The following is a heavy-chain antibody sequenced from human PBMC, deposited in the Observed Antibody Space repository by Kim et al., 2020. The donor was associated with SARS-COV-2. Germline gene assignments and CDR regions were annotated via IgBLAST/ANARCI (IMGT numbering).Heavy chain of an antibody. CDR3: AGRIVVVPAATESTYAFDI. V-gene: IGHV4-39*01. Sequence: SETLSLTCTVSGGSISSSSYYWGWIRQPPGKGLEWIGSIYYSGSTYYNPSLKSRVTISVDTSKNQFSLKLSSVTAAATAVYYCAGRIVVVPAATESTYAFDIWGQGTMVTVSS. J-gene: IGHJ3*02. CDR1: GGSISSSSYY. CDR2: IYYSGST. D-gene: IGHD2-2*01.